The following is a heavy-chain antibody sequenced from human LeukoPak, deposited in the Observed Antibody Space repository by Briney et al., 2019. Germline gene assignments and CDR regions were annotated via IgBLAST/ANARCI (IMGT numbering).Heavy chain of an antibody. V-gene: IGHV4-34*01. CDR3: ARVGYYYYYMDV. Sequence: PSETLSLTCAVYGGSFSGYYWSWIRQPPGKGLEWIGEINHSGSTNYNPSLKSRVTISVDTSKNQFSLKLSSVTAADTAVYHCARVGYYYYYMDVWGKGTTVTISS. CDR1: GGSFSGYY. CDR2: INHSGST. J-gene: IGHJ6*03.